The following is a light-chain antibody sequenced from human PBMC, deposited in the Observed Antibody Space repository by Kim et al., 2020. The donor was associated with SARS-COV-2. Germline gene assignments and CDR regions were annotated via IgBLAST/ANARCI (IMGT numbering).Light chain of an antibody. CDR3: AAWDDSLNGYV. J-gene: IGLJ1*01. CDR1: SSNIGSHA. Sequence: GQRFTISCSGSSSNIGSHAVNWYQQLSGTAPKLLIYSNNRRPSGVPDRFSGSKPGTSASLAISGLQSEDEADYYCAAWDDSLNGYVFGTGTKVTVL. V-gene: IGLV1-44*01. CDR2: SNN.